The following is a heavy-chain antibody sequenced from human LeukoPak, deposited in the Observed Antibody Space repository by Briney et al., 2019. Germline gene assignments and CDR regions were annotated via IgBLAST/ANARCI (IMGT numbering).Heavy chain of an antibody. CDR2: IGGSGGST. CDR3: ARIGLGRDAYNSFDF. Sequence: PGGSLRLSCAASGFTFSSYAMSWVRQPPGKGLEWVSAIGGSGGSTYYADSVKGRFTISRDNVENSLYLQMNNLRGEDTGVYFCARIGLGRDAYNSFDFWGQGTLVTVSS. J-gene: IGHJ4*02. CDR1: GFTFSSYA. V-gene: IGHV3-23*01. D-gene: IGHD5-24*01.